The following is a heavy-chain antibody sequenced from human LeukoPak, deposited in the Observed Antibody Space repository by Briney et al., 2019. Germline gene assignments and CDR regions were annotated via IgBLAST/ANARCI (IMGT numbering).Heavy chain of an antibody. V-gene: IGHV1-2*02. CDR1: GYTYPRYY. CDR3: ASELDY. Sequence: SVNVSRTATGYTYPRYYMHWVRQAPAQGLEWMGWINPNSGGTSYAQKFQGRVTMTRDTSISTAYMELSRLRSDDTAVYYCASELDYWGQGTLVTVSS. J-gene: IGHJ4*02. CDR2: INPNSGGT.